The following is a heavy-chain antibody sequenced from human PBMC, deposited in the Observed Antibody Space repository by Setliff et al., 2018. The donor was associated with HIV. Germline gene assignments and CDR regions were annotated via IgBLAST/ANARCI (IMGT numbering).Heavy chain of an antibody. CDR1: GFTFSSYE. CDR3: AREFLGMVSHGMDV. V-gene: IGHV3-48*03. D-gene: IGHD3-10*01. CDR2: ISSSGSTI. J-gene: IGHJ6*02. Sequence: GGSLRLSCAASGFTFSSYEMNWVRQAPGKGLEWVSYISSSGSTIYYADSVKGRFTIPRDNAKNSLYLQMNSLRAEDTAVYYCAREFLGMVSHGMDVWGQGTTVTVSS.